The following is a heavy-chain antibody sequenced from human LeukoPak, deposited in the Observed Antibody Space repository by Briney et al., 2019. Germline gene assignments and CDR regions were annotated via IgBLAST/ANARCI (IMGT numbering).Heavy chain of an antibody. CDR3: ARAPNYDDFWSGYPDAFDI. J-gene: IGHJ3*02. CDR1: GYTFSTYG. D-gene: IGHD3-3*01. Sequence: ASVKVSCKASGYTFSTYGISWVRQAPGQGLEWMGWISGYNGNTNYAQKFQGRVTMTTDTSTSTAYMELRSLRSDDTAVYYCARAPNYDDFWSGYPDAFDIWGQGTMVTVSS. CDR2: ISGYNGNT. V-gene: IGHV1-18*01.